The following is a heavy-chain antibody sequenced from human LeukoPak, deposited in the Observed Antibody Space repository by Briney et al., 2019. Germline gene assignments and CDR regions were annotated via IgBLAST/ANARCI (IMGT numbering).Heavy chain of an antibody. Sequence: PSGTLSLTCAVSGGSISSGGYYWSWIRQHPGKGLEWIGYIYYSGSTYYNPSLKSRVTISVDTSKNQFSLKLSSVTAADTAVYYCVMGSGQGFDYWGQGTLVTVSS. CDR1: GGSISSGGYY. CDR2: IYYSGST. J-gene: IGHJ4*02. CDR3: VMGSGQGFDY. D-gene: IGHD3-10*01. V-gene: IGHV4-31*11.